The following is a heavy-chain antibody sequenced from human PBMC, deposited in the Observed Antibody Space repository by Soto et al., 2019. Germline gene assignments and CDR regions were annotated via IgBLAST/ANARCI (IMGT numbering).Heavy chain of an antibody. V-gene: IGHV1-18*04. Sequence: ASVKVSCKASGYTFTSYGISWVRQAPGQGLEWMGWISAYNGNTNYAQKLQGRVTMTTDTSTSTAYMELRSLRSDDTAVYYCARDYYDSSGYSQPFDYWGQGTLVTAPQ. CDR1: GYTFTSYG. J-gene: IGHJ4*02. D-gene: IGHD3-22*01. CDR3: ARDYYDSSGYSQPFDY. CDR2: ISAYNGNT.